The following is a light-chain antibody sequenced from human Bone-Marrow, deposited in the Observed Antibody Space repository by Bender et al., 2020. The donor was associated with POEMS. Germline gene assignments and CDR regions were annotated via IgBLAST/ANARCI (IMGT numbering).Light chain of an antibody. CDR3: SSYAGSNNYV. V-gene: IGLV2-8*01. Sequence: YQQLPGTAPKLLIYHNNQRPSGVPDRVSGSKSGNTASLTVSGLQPEDEADYYCSSYAGSNNYVFGTATKVTVL. J-gene: IGLJ1*01. CDR2: HNN.